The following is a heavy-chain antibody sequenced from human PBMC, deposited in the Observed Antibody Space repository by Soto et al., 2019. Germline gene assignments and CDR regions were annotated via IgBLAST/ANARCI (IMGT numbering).Heavy chain of an antibody. CDR1: GDSVSSNSAA. V-gene: IGHV6-1*01. D-gene: IGHD3-9*01. J-gene: IGHJ5*02. Sequence: SQTLSLTCAISGDSVSSNSAAWNWIRQSPSGGLEWLGRTYYRSRWYNDYAVSVRSRITINPDTSKNQFSLHLNSVTPEDTAVYYCARAKRGGILTGYYRSNWFDPWGQGTLVTVSS. CDR3: ARAKRGGILTGYYRSNWFDP. CDR2: TYYRSRWYN.